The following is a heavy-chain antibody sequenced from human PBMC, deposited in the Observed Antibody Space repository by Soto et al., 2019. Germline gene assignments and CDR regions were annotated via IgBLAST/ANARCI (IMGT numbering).Heavy chain of an antibody. J-gene: IGHJ4*02. CDR3: AKFGVTDFWSGYYTSPIDY. D-gene: IGHD3-3*01. V-gene: IGHV3-23*01. CDR2: ISGSGGST. Sequence: GGSPRLSCAASGFTFSSYAMSWVRQAPGKGLEWVSAISGSGGSTYYADSVKGRFTISRDNSKNTLYLQMNSLRAEDTAVYYCAKFGVTDFWSGYYTSPIDYWGQGTLVTVSS. CDR1: GFTFSSYA.